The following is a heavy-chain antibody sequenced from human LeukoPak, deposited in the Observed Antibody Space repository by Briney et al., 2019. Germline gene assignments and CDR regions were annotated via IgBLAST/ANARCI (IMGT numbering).Heavy chain of an antibody. V-gene: IGHV1-8*03. J-gene: IGHJ4*02. CDR3: ARGLSIEAAGNYFDY. CDR2: MNPNSGNT. D-gene: IGHD6-13*01. CDR1: GYTFTSYD. Sequence: ASVKVSCKASGYTFTSYDINWVRQATGQGLEWMGWMNPNSGNTGYAQKFQGRVTITRNTSISTAYMELSSPRSEDTAVYYCARGLSIEAAGNYFDYWGQGTLVTVAS.